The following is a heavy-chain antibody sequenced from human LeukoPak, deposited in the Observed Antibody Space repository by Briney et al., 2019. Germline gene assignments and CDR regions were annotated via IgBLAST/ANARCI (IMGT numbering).Heavy chain of an antibody. V-gene: IGHV1-2*02. CDR1: GYTFTGYY. CDR2: INPNSGGT. Sequence: ASVKVSCKASGYTFTGYYMHWVRQAPGQGLEWMGWINPNSGGTNYAQKFQGRVTTTRDTSISAAYMELSRLRSDDTAVYYCANLGGYSGYDLSGYWSQGTLVTVSS. D-gene: IGHD5-12*01. J-gene: IGHJ4*02. CDR3: ANLGGYSGYDLSGY.